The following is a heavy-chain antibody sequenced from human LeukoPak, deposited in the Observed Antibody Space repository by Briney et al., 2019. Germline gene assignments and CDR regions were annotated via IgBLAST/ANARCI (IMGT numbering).Heavy chain of an antibody. V-gene: IGHV3-23*01. CDR3: AKETSLGYCSGGSCRTTPNYFDY. CDR1: GFTFSSYA. D-gene: IGHD2-15*01. CDR2: ISGSGGST. Sequence: PGGSLRLSCAASGFTFSSYAMSWVRQAPGKGLEWVSAISGSGGSTYYADSVKGRFTISRDNSKNTLYLQMNSLRAEDTAVYYCAKETSLGYCSGGSCRTTPNYFDYWGQGTLVTVSS. J-gene: IGHJ4*02.